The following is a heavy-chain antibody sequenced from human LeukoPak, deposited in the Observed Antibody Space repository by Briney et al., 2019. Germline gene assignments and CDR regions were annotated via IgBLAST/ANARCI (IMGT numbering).Heavy chain of an antibody. D-gene: IGHD3-9*01. CDR2: ISHHGSNE. CDR3: ARVHDTSGYYHYFDS. Sequence: GGSLRLSCEASGFTFSTYPMHWVRQAPDKGLEWVAMISHHGSNEYYADSVKGRFTISRDNSKNTLYLQMNNPRVEDTAIYYCARVHDTSGYYHYFDSWGQGALVTVSS. V-gene: IGHV3-30*14. CDR1: GFTFSTYP. J-gene: IGHJ4*02.